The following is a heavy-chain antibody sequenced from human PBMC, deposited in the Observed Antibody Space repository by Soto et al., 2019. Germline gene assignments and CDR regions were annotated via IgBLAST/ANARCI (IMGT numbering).Heavy chain of an antibody. D-gene: IGHD3-10*01. CDR2: IEHNGNN. CDR3: ARDFRYFPY. Sequence: SETLSLTCAVYGGTFSGYFWSWVRQPPGKGLEWIGEIEHNGNNNVNPSLKSRVNMSVDTSKNQISLTLTSVTAADTAVYYCARDFRYFPYWCQGILVTGAS. V-gene: IGHV4-34*01. J-gene: IGHJ1*01. CDR1: GGTFSGYF.